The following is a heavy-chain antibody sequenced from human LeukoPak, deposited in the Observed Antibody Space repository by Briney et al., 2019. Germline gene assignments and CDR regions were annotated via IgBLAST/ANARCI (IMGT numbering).Heavy chain of an antibody. J-gene: IGHJ4*02. CDR2: ISSSSSYT. CDR3: AGSFHTVVTPYFDY. CDR1: GFTFSDYY. Sequence: GGSLRLSCAASGFTFSDYYMSWIRQAPGKGLEWVSYISSSSSYTNYADSVKGRFTISRDNSKNTLYLQMNSLRAEDTAVYYCAGSFHTVVTPYFDYWGQGTLVTVSS. D-gene: IGHD4-23*01. V-gene: IGHV3-11*03.